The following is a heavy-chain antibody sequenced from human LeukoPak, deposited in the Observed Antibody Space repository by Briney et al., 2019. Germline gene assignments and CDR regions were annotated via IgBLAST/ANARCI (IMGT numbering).Heavy chain of an antibody. CDR3: ARGVVVATSQGPGFFFDY. J-gene: IGHJ4*02. V-gene: IGHV4-31*03. Sequence: SQTLSLTCTVSGGSISSGGYYWSWIRQHPGKGLEWIGYIYDSGSTYYNPSLKSRVTISVDTSKNQFSLKLSSVTAADTAVYYCARGVVVATSQGPGFFFDYWGQGTLVTVSS. D-gene: IGHD5-12*01. CDR2: IYDSGST. CDR1: GGSISSGGYY.